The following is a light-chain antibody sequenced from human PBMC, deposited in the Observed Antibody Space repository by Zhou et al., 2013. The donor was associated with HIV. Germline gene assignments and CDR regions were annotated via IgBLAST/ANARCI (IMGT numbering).Light chain of an antibody. CDR2: KAS. J-gene: IGKJ1*01. CDR3: QQYNRYKT. CDR1: QSISSW. V-gene: IGKV1-5*03. Sequence: DIQMTQSPSTLSASEGDRVTITCRASQSISSWLAWYQQKPGKAPKLLIYKASSLESGVPSRFSGSGSGTEFTLTISSLQPDDFAAYYCQQYNRYKTFGQGTKVEIK.